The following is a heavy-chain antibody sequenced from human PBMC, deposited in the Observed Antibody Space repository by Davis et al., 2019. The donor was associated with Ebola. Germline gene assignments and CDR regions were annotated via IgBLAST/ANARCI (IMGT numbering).Heavy chain of an antibody. CDR1: GYTFNYYT. CDR3: ARDPRGYSYGTAYFDL. CDR2: ISTNSYYT. D-gene: IGHD5-18*01. V-gene: IGHV3-21*01. J-gene: IGHJ2*01. Sequence: SGASGYTFNYYTVYWVRQAPGKGLEWVSSISTNSYYTNYADSVKGRFTISRDNAKNSLYLQMNSLRDEDTAVYYCARDPRGYSYGTAYFDLWGRGTLVTVSS.